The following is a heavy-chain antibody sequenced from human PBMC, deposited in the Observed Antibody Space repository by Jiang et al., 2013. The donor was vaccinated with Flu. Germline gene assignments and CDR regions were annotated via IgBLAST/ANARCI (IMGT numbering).Heavy chain of an antibody. CDR3: ARGRAGSFDP. V-gene: IGHV4-34*01. D-gene: IGHD6-19*01. J-gene: IGHJ5*02. Sequence: LLKPSETLSLICAVYGGSFSVYYWSWIRQPPGKGLEWIGEINHSGSTNYNPSLKSRVTISVDTSKNQFSLKLSSVTAADTAVYYCARGRAGSFDPWGQGTLVTVSS. CDR2: INHSGST. CDR1: GGSFSVYY.